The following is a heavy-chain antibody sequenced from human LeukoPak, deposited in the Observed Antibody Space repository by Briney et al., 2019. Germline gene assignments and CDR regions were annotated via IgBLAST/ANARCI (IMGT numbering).Heavy chain of an antibody. V-gene: IGHV1-69*04. CDR1: VGIFSSYA. CDR3: ARVSSGSYSS. D-gene: IGHD1-26*01. J-gene: IGHJ4*02. CDR2: IIPILGIA. Sequence: GASVKVSCKASVGIFSSYAISWVRQAPGQGLEWMGRIIPILGIANYAQKFQGRVTITADKSTSTAYMELSSLRSEDTAVYYCARVSSGSYSSWGQGTLVTVSS.